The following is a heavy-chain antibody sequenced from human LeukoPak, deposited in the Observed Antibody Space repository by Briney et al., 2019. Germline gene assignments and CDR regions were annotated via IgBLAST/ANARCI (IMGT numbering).Heavy chain of an antibody. D-gene: IGHD1-7*01. CDR2: MNPNSGNT. CDR3: ARFGYNWNYGWYYYMDV. V-gene: IGHV1-8*03. Sequence: GASVKVSCKASGYTFTSYDINWVRQATGQGLEWMGWMNPNSGNTGYAQKFQGRVTITRNTSISTAYMELSSLRSEDTAVYYCARFGYNWNYGWYYYMDVWGKGTTVTVSS. J-gene: IGHJ6*03. CDR1: GYTFTSYD.